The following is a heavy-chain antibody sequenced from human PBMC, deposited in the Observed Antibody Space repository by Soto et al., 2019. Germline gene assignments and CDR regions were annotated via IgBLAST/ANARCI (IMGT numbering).Heavy chain of an antibody. CDR2: ISSSSSTI. D-gene: IGHD1-26*01. J-gene: IGHJ4*02. V-gene: IGHV3-48*01. CDR3: ARDDGELRYYFDY. CDR1: GFTFSSYS. Sequence: EVQLVESGGGLVQPGGSLRLSCAASGFTFSSYSMNWVRQAPGKGLEWVSYISSSSSTIYYADSVKGRFTISRDNAKNSLYLQMNSLRAEDTAVYYCARDDGELRYYFDYWGQGTLVTVSS.